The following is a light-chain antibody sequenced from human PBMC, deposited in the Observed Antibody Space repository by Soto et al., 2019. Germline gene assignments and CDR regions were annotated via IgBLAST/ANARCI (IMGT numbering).Light chain of an antibody. J-gene: IGKJ5*01. V-gene: IGKV3-11*01. CDR3: QQRSNWPIT. CDR2: DAS. CDR1: QSVRRY. Sequence: EIVLTQSPATLSFSPGGRATLSCRASQSVRRYLAWYQQKPGQAPRLLIYDASTRATGIPARFSGSGSETDFTLTITSLEPEDFALYYCQQRSNWPITFGQGTRLEIK.